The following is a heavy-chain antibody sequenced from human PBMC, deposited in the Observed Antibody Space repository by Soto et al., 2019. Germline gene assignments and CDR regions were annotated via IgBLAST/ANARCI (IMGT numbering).Heavy chain of an antibody. CDR2: ISSSGSTI. V-gene: IGHV3-48*03. CDR1: GFTFSNYE. J-gene: IGHJ5*02. D-gene: IGHD6-19*01. CDR3: ARGQWLGHNWFDP. Sequence: PGESLRLSCAASGFTFSNYEMNWVRQAPGKGLEWVSYISSSGSTIYYADSVKGRFNISRDNAKNSLYLQMNSLRAEDTAVYYCARGQWLGHNWFDPWGQGTLVTVSS.